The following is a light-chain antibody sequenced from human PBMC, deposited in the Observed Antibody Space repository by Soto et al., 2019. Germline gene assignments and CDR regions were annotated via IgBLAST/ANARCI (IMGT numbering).Light chain of an antibody. Sequence: EIVLTQSPGTLSLSPGERATLSCRASQSVSSTYLAWYQQKPGQAPRLLIYGASSRATGIPDRFSGGGSGTDLTLTISRLEPEDFAVYYCQQYGSSPPFTFGPGTKVDIK. CDR1: QSVSSTY. CDR3: QQYGSSPPFT. CDR2: GAS. J-gene: IGKJ3*01. V-gene: IGKV3-20*01.